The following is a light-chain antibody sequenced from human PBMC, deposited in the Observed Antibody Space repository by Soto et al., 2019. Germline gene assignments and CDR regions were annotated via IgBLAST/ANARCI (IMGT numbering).Light chain of an antibody. V-gene: IGLV1-47*01. Sequence: QSVLTQPPSASGTPGQRISISCSGSSSNIRSNYVYWYQQLPGTAPKLLIYKNNHRPSGVPDRFSGSKSGTSASLAISGLRSEDEADYYCAAWDDSLSGVVFGGGTKLTVL. CDR1: SSNIRSNY. CDR2: KNN. J-gene: IGLJ2*01. CDR3: AAWDDSLSGVV.